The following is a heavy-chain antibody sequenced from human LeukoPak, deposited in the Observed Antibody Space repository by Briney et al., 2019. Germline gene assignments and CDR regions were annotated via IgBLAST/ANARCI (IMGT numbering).Heavy chain of an antibody. Sequence: ASVKVSCKASGYTFTSYGISWVRQAPGQGLEWMGWISAYNGNTNYAQKLQGRVTMTTDTSTSTAYMELRSLRSDDTAVYYCASGRRAYDFWSGYLDYWGQGTLVTVSS. CDR3: ASGRRAYDFWSGYLDY. CDR1: GYTFTSYG. J-gene: IGHJ4*02. V-gene: IGHV1-18*01. CDR2: ISAYNGNT. D-gene: IGHD3-3*01.